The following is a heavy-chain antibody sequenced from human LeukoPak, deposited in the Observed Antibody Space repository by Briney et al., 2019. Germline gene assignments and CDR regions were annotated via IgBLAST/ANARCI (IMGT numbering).Heavy chain of an antibody. V-gene: IGHV4-30-4*01. CDR3: ARDRYYYDSSGHWQYYFDY. CDR2: ISYSGST. J-gene: IGHJ4*02. Sequence: PSETLSLTCTVSGGSVSSGDYYWSWIRQPPGKGPEWVGHISYSGSTYYNPSLKSRVIMSVDTSKNQFSLKLSSVTAADTAVYFCARDRYYYDSSGHWQYYFDYWGQGTLVTVSS. D-gene: IGHD3-22*01. CDR1: GGSVSSGDYY.